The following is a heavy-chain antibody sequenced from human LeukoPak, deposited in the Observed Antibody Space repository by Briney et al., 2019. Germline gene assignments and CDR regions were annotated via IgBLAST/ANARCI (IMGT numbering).Heavy chain of an antibody. CDR3: ARDVRGLDVY. J-gene: IGHJ4*02. CDR1: GFTFSNVW. Sequence: GGSLRLSCAASGFTFSNVWMHWVRQAPGKGLVWVSQINPGGSITTYADSEKGRLTISRDNAKDTLYLQMNSLRADDTAVYYCARDVRGLDVYWGQGTLVTVSS. D-gene: IGHD3-10*01. CDR2: INPGGSIT. V-gene: IGHV3-74*01.